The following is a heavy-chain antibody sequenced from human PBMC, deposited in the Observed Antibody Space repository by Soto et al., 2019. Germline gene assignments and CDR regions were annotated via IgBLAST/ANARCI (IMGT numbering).Heavy chain of an antibody. CDR2: IKSKADGGTI. CDR3: ATFGVPGG. D-gene: IGHD3-16*01. Sequence: GGSLRLSCTASGLTFSNAWMSWVRQAPGKGLEWVGRIKSKADGGTIEYAAPMRGRFTISRDDSKSTLYLQMNSLKIEDTAVYFCATFGVPGGWGQGTLVTVSS. V-gene: IGHV3-15*01. CDR1: GLTFSNAW. J-gene: IGHJ4*02.